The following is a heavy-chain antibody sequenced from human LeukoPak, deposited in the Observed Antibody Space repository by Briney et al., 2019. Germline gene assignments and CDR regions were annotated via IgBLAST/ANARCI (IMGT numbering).Heavy chain of an antibody. CDR1: GYTVSDKP. J-gene: IGHJ4*02. D-gene: IGHD2-15*01. Sequence: GGSLRLSCAASGYTVSDKPMTWVRHAAGEGLEWGSVIYSDGSTHYSESVKGRFYISRDNSKNTLYLQMNSLGAEDTAVYYCAARPDSHRWPYDYSGQGTLVTVSS. V-gene: IGHV3-66*01. CDR3: AARPDSHRWPYDY. CDR2: IYSDGST.